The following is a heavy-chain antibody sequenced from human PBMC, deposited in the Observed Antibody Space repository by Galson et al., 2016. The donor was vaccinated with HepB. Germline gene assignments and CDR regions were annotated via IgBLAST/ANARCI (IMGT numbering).Heavy chain of an antibody. CDR3: AKGMGNFDY. V-gene: IGHV3-30*18. D-gene: IGHD1-26*01. J-gene: IGHJ4*02. CDR2: ISYDGSSK. CDR1: GFTFSSYG. Sequence: SLRLSCAASGFTFSSYGIHWVRQAPGKGLEWVGVISYDGSSKYYADSVKGRFTISRDNSKNTLYLQMNSLRTEDTAMYYCAKGMGNFDYWGQGTLVTVSS.